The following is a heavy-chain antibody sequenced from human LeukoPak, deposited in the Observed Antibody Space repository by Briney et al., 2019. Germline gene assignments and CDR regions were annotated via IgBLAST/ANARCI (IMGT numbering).Heavy chain of an antibody. CDR1: GFTFSSYS. V-gene: IGHV3-21*01. D-gene: IGHD2/OR15-2a*01. CDR2: ISSSSYV. CDR3: ARVTAYFDAFDI. Sequence: GGSLRLSCAASGFTFSSYSMNWVRQAPGKGLEWVSSISSSSYVYQADSVKGRFTIFRDNAKNSLYLQMNSLRAEDTAVYYCARVTAYFDAFDIWGQGTMVTVSS. J-gene: IGHJ3*02.